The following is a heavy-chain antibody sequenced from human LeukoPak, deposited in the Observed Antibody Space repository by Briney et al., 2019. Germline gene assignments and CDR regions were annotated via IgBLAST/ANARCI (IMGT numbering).Heavy chain of an antibody. CDR1: GGSITSYY. V-gene: IGHV4-59*08. D-gene: IGHD5-24*01. J-gene: IGHJ1*01. CDR2: IYYSGST. CDR3: AAPRDGHNLGY. Sequence: PSETLSLTCTVSGGSITSYYCNWIRQPPGTGLEWIGYIYYSGSTNYNPSLKSRVTISVDTSKNQFSLKLSSVTAADTAVYYCAAPRDGHNLGYWGRGTLVTVSS.